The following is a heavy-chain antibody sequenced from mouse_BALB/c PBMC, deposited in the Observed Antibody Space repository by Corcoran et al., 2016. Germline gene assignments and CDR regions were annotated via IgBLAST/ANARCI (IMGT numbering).Heavy chain of an antibody. Sequence: EVQLQQSGPELVKPGASVKMSCKASGYTFTSYVMHWVKQKPGQGLEWIGYINPYNDGTKYNEKFKGKATLTSDKSSSTSYMGLSSLTSEDSGVYYGASYYGYYFDYGGQGTTLTVSS. CDR3: ASYYGYYFDY. V-gene: IGHV1S136*01. J-gene: IGHJ2*01. D-gene: IGHD1-2*01. CDR1: GYTFTSYV. CDR2: INPYNDGT.